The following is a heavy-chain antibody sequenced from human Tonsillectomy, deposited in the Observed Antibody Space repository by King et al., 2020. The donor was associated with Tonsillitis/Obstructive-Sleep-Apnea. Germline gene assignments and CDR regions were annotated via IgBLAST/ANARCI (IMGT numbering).Heavy chain of an antibody. D-gene: IGHD2-8*02. V-gene: IGHV3-23*04. Sequence: VQLVESGGGLVQPGGSLRLSCAASAFIFNNYAMTWVRQAPGRGLEWVSCISDSGEYTYYADSGKGRFTISRDNDKNTLSRQMNRLRAEDTAVYYCARVVYETNSHKFDYWGQGTLVTVSS. CDR2: ISDSGEYT. CDR3: ARVVYETNSHKFDY. J-gene: IGHJ4*02. CDR1: AFIFNNYA.